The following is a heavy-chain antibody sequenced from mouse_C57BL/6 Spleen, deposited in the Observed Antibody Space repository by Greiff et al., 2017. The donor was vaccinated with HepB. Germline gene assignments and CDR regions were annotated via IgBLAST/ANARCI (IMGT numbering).Heavy chain of an antibody. V-gene: IGHV1-80*01. CDR1: GYAFSSYW. J-gene: IGHJ4*01. Sequence: QVQLQQSGAELVKPGASVKISCKASGYAFSSYWMNWGKQRPGKGLEWVGQIYPGDGDTNYNGKFKGKATLTADKPSSTAYMQLSSLTSEDSAVYFCARFDGYYVRYYAFDYWGQVTSVTVSS. CDR3: ARFDGYYVRYYAFDY. D-gene: IGHD2-3*01. CDR2: IYPGDGDT.